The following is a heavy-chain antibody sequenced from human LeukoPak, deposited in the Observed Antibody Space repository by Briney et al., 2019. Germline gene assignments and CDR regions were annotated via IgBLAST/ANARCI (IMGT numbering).Heavy chain of an antibody. CDR2: INHSGST. Sequence: SETLSLTCAVYGGSFSGYYRSWIRQPPGKGLEWIGEINHSGSTNYNPSLKSRVTISVDTSRNQFSLKLSSVTAADTAVYYCARDNGRRFDYWGQGTLVTVSS. J-gene: IGHJ4*02. CDR1: GGSFSGYY. D-gene: IGHD1-14*01. CDR3: ARDNGRRFDY. V-gene: IGHV4-34*01.